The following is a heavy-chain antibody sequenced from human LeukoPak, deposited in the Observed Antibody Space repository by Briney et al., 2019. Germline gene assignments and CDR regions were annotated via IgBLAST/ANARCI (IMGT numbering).Heavy chain of an antibody. Sequence: ASVKVSCKASGYTFTGYYMHWVRQAPGQGLEWMGWINPNSGSINYTQKFQGRVSMTRDTFISTAYMDLSSLRSDDTAVYYCARFSSDNSLDYWGQGTLVTVSS. CDR3: ARFSSDNSLDY. CDR1: GYTFTGYY. J-gene: IGHJ4*02. D-gene: IGHD1-1*01. V-gene: IGHV1-2*02. CDR2: INPNSGSI.